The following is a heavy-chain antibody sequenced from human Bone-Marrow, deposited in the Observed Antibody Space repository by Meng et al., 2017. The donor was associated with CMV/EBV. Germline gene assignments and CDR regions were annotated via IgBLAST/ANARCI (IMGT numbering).Heavy chain of an antibody. J-gene: IGHJ6*02. CDR1: GDSVSSKGTA. V-gene: IGHV6-1*01. D-gene: IGHD6-6*01. CDR2: TYYKSKWYN. CDR3: ARGIAARPVLYYYYGMDV. Sequence: SETLSLTCAISGDSVSSKGTAWNWVRQSPSRGLEWLGRTYYKSKWYNDYAVSVKSRITINPDTSKNQFSLQLNSVTPEDTAVYYCARGIAARPVLYYYYGMDVWGQGTTVTVSS.